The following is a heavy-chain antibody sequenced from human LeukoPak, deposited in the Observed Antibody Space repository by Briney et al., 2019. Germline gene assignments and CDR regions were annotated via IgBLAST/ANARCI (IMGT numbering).Heavy chain of an antibody. CDR3: AKSGKILGY. Sequence: PGGSLRLSCAASGFTFSSYSMMWVRQAPGKGLEWVSYISSSSTTIHYADSVKGRFTISRDNAKNSLYLQMNNLRPEDTAVYYCAKSGKILGYWGQGTLVTVSS. J-gene: IGHJ4*02. D-gene: IGHD2-2*03. CDR2: ISSSSTTI. CDR1: GFTFSSYS. V-gene: IGHV3-48*01.